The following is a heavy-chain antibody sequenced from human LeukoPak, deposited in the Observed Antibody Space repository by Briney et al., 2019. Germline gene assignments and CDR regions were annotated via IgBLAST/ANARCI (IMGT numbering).Heavy chain of an antibody. CDR1: GFTFSIYA. D-gene: IGHD4-17*01. CDR2: ISGSGGTA. Sequence: GGSLRLSCAASGFTFSIYAMSWVRQAPGKGLEWVSAISGSGGTAYYADSVKGRFTISRDNAKNSLYLQMNSLRAEDTAVYYCARDHTVTPLYWGQGTLVTVSS. V-gene: IGHV3-23*01. CDR3: ARDHTVTPLY. J-gene: IGHJ4*02.